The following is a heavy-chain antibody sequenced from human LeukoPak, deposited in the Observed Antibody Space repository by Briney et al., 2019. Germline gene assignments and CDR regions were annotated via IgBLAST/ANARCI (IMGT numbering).Heavy chain of an antibody. CDR3: ARGKSRWLQKPPLDD. Sequence: SETLSLTCAVYGGSFSGYYWSWIRQPPGKGLEWIGEINHSGSTNYNPSLKSRVTISVDTSKNQFSLKLSSVTAADTGVFYCARGKSRWLQKPPLDDWGQGTLVTVSS. D-gene: IGHD5-24*01. CDR2: INHSGST. J-gene: IGHJ4*01. CDR1: GGSFSGYY. V-gene: IGHV4-34*01.